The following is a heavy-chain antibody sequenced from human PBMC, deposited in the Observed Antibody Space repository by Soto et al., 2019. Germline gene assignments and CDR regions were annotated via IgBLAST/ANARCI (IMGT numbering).Heavy chain of an antibody. J-gene: IGHJ4*02. D-gene: IGHD2-15*01. V-gene: IGHV3-9*01. CDR1: GFKFDDYA. CDR3: AKDLRTRLILGNFDS. CDR2: INFNSANT. Sequence: ESGGGMVQPGRSLRLSCAASGFKFDDYAMHWVRQAPGKGLEWGSGINFNSANTAYAESVKGRFTISRDNAKNSLYLQMNSLRAEDTAFYVCAKDLRTRLILGNFDSWGQGTLVTVSS.